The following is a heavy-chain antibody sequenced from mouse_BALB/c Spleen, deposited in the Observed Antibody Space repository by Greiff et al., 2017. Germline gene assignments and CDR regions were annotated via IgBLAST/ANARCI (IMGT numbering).Heavy chain of an antibody. V-gene: IGHV2-9*02. CDR2: IWAGGST. D-gene: IGHD2-3*01. CDR3: AREGDGYYAWFAY. CDR1: GFSLTSYG. J-gene: IGHJ3*01. Sequence: VQGVESGPGLVAPSQSLSITCTVSGFSLTSYGVHWVRQPPGKGLEWLGVIWAGGSTNYNSALMSRLSISKDNSKSQVFLKMNSLQTDDTAMYYCAREGDGYYAWFAYWGQGTLVTVSA.